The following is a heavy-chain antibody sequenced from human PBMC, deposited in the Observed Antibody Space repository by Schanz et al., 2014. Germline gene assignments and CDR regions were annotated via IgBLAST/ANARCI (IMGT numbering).Heavy chain of an antibody. CDR2: IIPVLAIA. CDR1: GYTFSSYG. CDR3: ARDQSPYTNSSDVRYFDY. V-gene: IGHV1-69*04. D-gene: IGHD6-6*01. Sequence: QVQLVQSGAEVKKPGASVKVSCKTSGYTFSSYGITWVRQAPGQGLEWMGRIIPVLAIADYAQKFQGRVTITADKSTSTASMELSSLRSEDTAVYYCARDQSPYTNSSDVRYFDYWGQGSLVTVSS. J-gene: IGHJ4*02.